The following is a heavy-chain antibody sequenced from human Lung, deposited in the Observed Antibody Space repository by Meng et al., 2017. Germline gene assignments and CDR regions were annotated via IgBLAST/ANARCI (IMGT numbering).Heavy chain of an antibody. Sequence: QVQLVQSGAEVKKPGASVKVSCKASGYTFTFYGISWVRQAPGQGLEGMGWISAYNGNTKYAQKLQDRVTMTTDTSTSTAYMELRSLRSDDTAVDYCARRGRYYNSSGLFDYWGQGTLVTVSS. D-gene: IGHD3-22*01. CDR1: GYTFTFYG. CDR2: ISAYNGNT. CDR3: ARRGRYYNSSGLFDY. J-gene: IGHJ4*02. V-gene: IGHV1-18*01.